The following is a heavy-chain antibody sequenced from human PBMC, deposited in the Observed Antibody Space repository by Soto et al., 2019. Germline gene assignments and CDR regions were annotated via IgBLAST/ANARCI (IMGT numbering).Heavy chain of an antibody. J-gene: IGHJ5*01. D-gene: IGHD3-10*01. CDR2: INHAGHT. Sequence: PSETLSLTCNVSGASFNDNHWSWIRQSPGKGLGWVGDINHAGHTYYNPSLKSRLVISVDTPKSHLSLRLSSVNTAETAVYYCASRPTNKHMMRGIIGCFGNWAEGSLDTDS. CDR3: ASRPTNKHMMRGIIGCFGNWAEGSLDTDS. V-gene: IGHV4-34*01. CDR1: GASFNDNH.